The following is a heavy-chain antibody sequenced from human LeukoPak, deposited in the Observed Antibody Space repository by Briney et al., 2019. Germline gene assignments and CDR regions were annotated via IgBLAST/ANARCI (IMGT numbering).Heavy chain of an antibody. J-gene: IGHJ4*02. V-gene: IGHV3-7*01. D-gene: IGHD3-10*01. Sequence: GGSLRLSCAASGFTFSSYWMRWVRQAPGKGLEWVANIKQDGSEKYYVDSVKGRFTISRDNAKNSLYLQMNSLRAEDTAVYYCARVGSYYGSGAYDYWGQGTLVTVSS. CDR2: IKQDGSEK. CDR1: GFTFSSYW. CDR3: ARVGSYYGSGAYDY.